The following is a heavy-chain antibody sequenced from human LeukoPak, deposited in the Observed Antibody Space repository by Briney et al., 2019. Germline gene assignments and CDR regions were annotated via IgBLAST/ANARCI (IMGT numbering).Heavy chain of an antibody. Sequence: PGGSLRLSCAASGFIFSSYGMHWVRQAPGKGLEWVAVIWYDGSNKYYADSVKGRFTISRDNSKNTLYLQMNSLRAEDTAVYYCARVYDSSGYGVDYWGQGTLVTVSS. CDR1: GFIFSSYG. D-gene: IGHD3-22*01. CDR3: ARVYDSSGYGVDY. CDR2: IWYDGSNK. V-gene: IGHV3-33*01. J-gene: IGHJ4*02.